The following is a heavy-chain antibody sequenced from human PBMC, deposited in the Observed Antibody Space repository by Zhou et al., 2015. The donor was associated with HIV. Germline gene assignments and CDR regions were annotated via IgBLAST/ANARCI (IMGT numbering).Heavy chain of an antibody. J-gene: IGHJ4*02. CDR3: AKESYTSGGLDY. D-gene: IGHD6-25*01. V-gene: IGHV3-9*01. CDR2: VSWNSGII. Sequence: VQLVESGGGLVQPGRSLRLSCAASGFTFDDYAMHWVRQAPGKGLEWVSGVSWNSGIIGYADSVKGRFTISRDNAKNSLYLQMNSLRAEDTALYYCAKESYTSGGLDYWGQGTLVTVSS. CDR1: GFTFDDYA.